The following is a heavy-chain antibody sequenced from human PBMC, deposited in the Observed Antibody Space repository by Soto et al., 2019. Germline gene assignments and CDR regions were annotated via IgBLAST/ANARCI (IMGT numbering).Heavy chain of an antibody. J-gene: IGHJ4*02. V-gene: IGHV3-23*01. CDR3: AKDGRTWWLPHCFFDY. D-gene: IGHD5-12*01. CDR2: ISGSGGST. Sequence: EVPLLESGGGLVQPGGSLRLSCAASGFTFSSYAMSWVRQAPGKGLEWVSAISGSGGSTYYADSVKGRFTISRDNSKNTLYPQMNSLRAEDTAVYYFAKDGRTWWLPHCFFDYWGQGTLVTVSS. CDR1: GFTFSSYA.